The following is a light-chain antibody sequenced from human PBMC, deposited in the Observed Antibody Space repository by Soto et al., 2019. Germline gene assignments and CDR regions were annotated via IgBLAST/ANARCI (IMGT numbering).Light chain of an antibody. CDR3: HQYNSWPRGT. J-gene: IGKJ3*01. CDR2: GAS. Sequence: EFVLTQSPGTLSLSPGERAILSCRASQSVTSTYIAWYQQKPGQAPRLLIYGASSRATGIPDRFSGSGSGTDFTLTISSLQSEDSAVYYCHQYNSWPRGTFGPGTKVEIK. CDR1: QSVTSTY. V-gene: IGKV3-20*01.